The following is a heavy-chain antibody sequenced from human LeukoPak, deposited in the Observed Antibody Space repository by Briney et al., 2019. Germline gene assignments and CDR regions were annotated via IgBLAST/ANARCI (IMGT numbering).Heavy chain of an antibody. J-gene: IGHJ4*02. CDR3: ARGIYGDYVPDY. CDR1: GYTFTSYD. D-gene: IGHD4-17*01. Sequence: ASVRVSCKASGYTFTSYDINWVRQATGQGLERMGWMNPNSGNTGYAQKFQGRVTMTRNTSISTAYMELSSLRSEDTAVYYCARGIYGDYVPDYWGQGTLVTVSS. V-gene: IGHV1-8*01. CDR2: MNPNSGNT.